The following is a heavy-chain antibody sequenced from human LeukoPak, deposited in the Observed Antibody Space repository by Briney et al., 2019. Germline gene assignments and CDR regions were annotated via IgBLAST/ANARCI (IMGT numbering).Heavy chain of an antibody. V-gene: IGHV5-51*01. Sequence: ASVKVSCKASGYSFTSYWIGWVRQMPGKGLEWMGIIYPGDSDTRYSPSFQGQVTISADKSISTAYLQWSSLKASDTAMYYCARPSPHAFDIWGQGTMVTVSS. CDR3: ARPSPHAFDI. J-gene: IGHJ3*02. CDR2: IYPGDSDT. CDR1: GYSFTSYW.